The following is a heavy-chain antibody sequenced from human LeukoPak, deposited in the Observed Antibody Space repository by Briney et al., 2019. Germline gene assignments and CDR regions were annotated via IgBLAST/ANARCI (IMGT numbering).Heavy chain of an antibody. CDR2: ISGSGDDK. Sequence: GSLRLSCAASGVPFSSYAMSSVRQSPGKGLEWGSGISGSGDDKNCADPVKGRFTNSRDNTKTTLYLQMNSLRAEDTAVYYCAKARSLYYYDSSGYFLPIYYFDYWGQGTRVTVSS. J-gene: IGHJ4*02. D-gene: IGHD3-22*01. CDR3: AKARSLYYYDSSGYFLPIYYFDY. CDR1: GVPFSSYA. V-gene: IGHV3-23*01.